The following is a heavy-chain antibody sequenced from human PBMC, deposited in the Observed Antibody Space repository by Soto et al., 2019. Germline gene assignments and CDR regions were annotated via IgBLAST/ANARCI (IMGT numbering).Heavy chain of an antibody. CDR1: GGSISSGDYF. CDR2: ISSIGST. CDR3: ASGRVIRRYYYHGMAV. Sequence: QVQLQESGPGLVKPSQTLSLTCTVSGGSISSGDYFWSWISQSPGKGLEWIGYISSIGSTYYNPSPKSPVSVSRDTSKNQFSLKLSSVTTTDTAVYYCASGRVIRRYYYHGMAVWGQGTTVTVSS. J-gene: IGHJ6*02. D-gene: IGHD3-3*02. V-gene: IGHV4-30-4*01.